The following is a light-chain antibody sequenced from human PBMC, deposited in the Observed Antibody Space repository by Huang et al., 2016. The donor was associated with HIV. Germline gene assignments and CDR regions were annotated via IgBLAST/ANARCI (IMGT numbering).Light chain of an antibody. V-gene: IGKV1-9*01. CDR1: QGIRSY. CDR2: DAS. CDR3: QQINAYPLT. J-gene: IGKJ4*01. Sequence: DIQLTQSPSSLSASVRDRVTITCRASQGIRSYLAWYQQKSGKAPKLLIYDASSLQSGVPSRFSGSGSGTDFTLTISSLQPEDFATYYCQQINAYPLTFGGGTKVEIK.